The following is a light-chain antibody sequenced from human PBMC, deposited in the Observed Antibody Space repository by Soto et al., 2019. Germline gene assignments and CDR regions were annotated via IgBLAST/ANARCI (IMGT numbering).Light chain of an antibody. Sequence: EIVMTQSPATLSVSPEERATLSCRASQSVVNKLAWYQQKPGQAPRLLIHTASARATGIPARFSGSGSGKEFTLTMSSLQYEDFAVYYCQQYNNWPRTFGHGTKVDI. CDR3: QQYNNWPRT. CDR2: TAS. CDR1: QSVVNK. J-gene: IGKJ1*01. V-gene: IGKV3-15*01.